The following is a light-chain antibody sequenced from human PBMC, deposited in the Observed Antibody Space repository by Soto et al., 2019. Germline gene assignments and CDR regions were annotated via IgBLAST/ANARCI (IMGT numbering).Light chain of an antibody. V-gene: IGLV2-8*01. CDR3: SSYAGNKNV. J-gene: IGLJ1*01. Sequence: QSALTQPPSASGSPGQSVTMSCTGTSSDVGGYNYVSWYQQHPGKAPKLMIYEVSKRPSGVPDRFSGSKSGNTASLTVSGLQAEDEADYYCSSYAGNKNVFGTGTKVTVL. CDR2: EVS. CDR1: SSDVGGYNY.